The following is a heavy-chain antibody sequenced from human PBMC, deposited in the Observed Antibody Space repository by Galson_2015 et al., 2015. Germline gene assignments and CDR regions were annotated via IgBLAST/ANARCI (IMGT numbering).Heavy chain of an antibody. V-gene: IGHV3-7*05. CDR1: GFTFSSYW. CDR2: IKQDGSEK. D-gene: IGHD1-1*01. Sequence: SLRLSCAASGFTFSSYWMSWVRQAPGKGLEWVANIKQDGSEKYYVDSVKGRFTISRDNAKNSLYLQMNSLRAEDTAVYYCARNWNAIDDAFDIWGQGTMVTVSS. CDR3: ARNWNAIDDAFDI. J-gene: IGHJ3*02.